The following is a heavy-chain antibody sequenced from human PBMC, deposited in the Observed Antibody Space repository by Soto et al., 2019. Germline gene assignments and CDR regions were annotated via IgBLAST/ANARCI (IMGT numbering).Heavy chain of an antibody. CDR1: GFTFSRYG. CDR2: IRYDGYDE. Sequence: GGSLRLSCAASGFTFSRYGMHWVRQAPGKGLEWVALIRYDGYDEYYVDSVKGRFTISRDNSKSTLYLQMNSLRAEDTAVYYCARPYYDDSSGYSFDSWGQGTLVTVSS. V-gene: IGHV3-30*02. J-gene: IGHJ4*02. D-gene: IGHD3-22*01. CDR3: ARPYYDDSSGYSFDS.